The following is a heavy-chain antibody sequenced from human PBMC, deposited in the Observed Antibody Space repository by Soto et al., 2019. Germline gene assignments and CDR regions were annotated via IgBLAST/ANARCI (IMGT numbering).Heavy chain of an antibody. J-gene: IGHJ4*02. D-gene: IGHD3-16*01. CDR1: EFTFSTYT. CDR3: AGHDPSPSCDY. V-gene: IGHV3-48*01. Sequence: EVHLVESGGGLVQPGGSLRLSCAGSEFTFSTYTMTWVRQAPGKGLEWLAYISASSTTIFYADSIKGRFTVSRDNAKNSLYLQSNSLRAEDTAVYFCAGHDPSPSCDYWGQGSLVTVSS. CDR2: ISASSTTI.